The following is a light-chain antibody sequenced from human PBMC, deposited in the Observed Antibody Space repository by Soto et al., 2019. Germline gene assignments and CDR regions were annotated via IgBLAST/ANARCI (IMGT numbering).Light chain of an antibody. CDR3: QKCKIAPFT. CDR2: AAS. CDR1: QDISNF. Sequence: DIQMTQSPSSLSAFVGDTVTITCRASQDISNFLAWYQQKPGKVPKLLIYAASTLQSGVPSRFSGSGSGTDFTLTISSLQPEDVATYYCQKCKIAPFTLGGGTKVEMK. J-gene: IGKJ4*01. V-gene: IGKV1-27*01.